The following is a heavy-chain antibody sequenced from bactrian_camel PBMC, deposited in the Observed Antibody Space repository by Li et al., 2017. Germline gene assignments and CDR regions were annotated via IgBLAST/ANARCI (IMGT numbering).Heavy chain of an antibody. CDR3: AGADCSGGYCYAGAAYNY. CDR1: GFTFSSYY. V-gene: IGHV3-2*01. J-gene: IGHJ4*01. D-gene: IGHD2*01. CDR2: IYSDGSNK. Sequence: HVQLVESGGALVQPGGSLRLSCAASGFTFSSYYIYWVRQAPGKGLEWVASIYSDGSNKYYADSVKDRFTISRDNANNMVYLQMNSLKSEDTAVYYCAGADCSGGYCYAGAAYNYWGQGTQVTVS.